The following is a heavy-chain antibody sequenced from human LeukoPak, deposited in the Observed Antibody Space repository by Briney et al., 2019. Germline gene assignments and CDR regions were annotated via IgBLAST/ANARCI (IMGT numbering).Heavy chain of an antibody. V-gene: IGHV3-23*01. D-gene: IGHD1-20*01. CDR1: GFTFSSYA. J-gene: IGHJ4*02. CDR2: ISGSGGST. Sequence: PGGSLRLSCAASGFTFSSYAMSWVRQAPGKGLEWVSAISGSGGSTYYADSVKGRFTISRDNSKNTLYLQMNSLRAEDTAVYYCAQVGDNYPFYFDYWGQGTLVTVSS. CDR3: AQVGDNYPFYFDY.